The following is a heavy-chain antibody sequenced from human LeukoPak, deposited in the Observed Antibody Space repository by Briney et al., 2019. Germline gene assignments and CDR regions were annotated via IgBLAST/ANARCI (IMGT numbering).Heavy chain of an antibody. J-gene: IGHJ6*02. Sequence: GESLKISCKGSGYSFTSYWIGWVRQMPGKGLEWMGIIYPGDSDTRYSPSFQGQVTISADKSISTAYLQWSSLKASDTAMYYCARHRYCSSTSCYGYYYYGMDVWGQGTTVTASS. CDR3: ARHRYCSSTSCYGYYYYGMDV. V-gene: IGHV5-51*01. CDR1: GYSFTSYW. CDR2: IYPGDSDT. D-gene: IGHD2-2*01.